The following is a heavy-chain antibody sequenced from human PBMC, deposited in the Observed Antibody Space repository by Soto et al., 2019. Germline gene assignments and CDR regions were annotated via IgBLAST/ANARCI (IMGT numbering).Heavy chain of an antibody. J-gene: IGHJ6*02. CDR3: ARVRGYCSGGSCYAGYYYYGMDV. V-gene: IGHV1-69*02. CDR2: IIPILGIA. Sequence: QVQLVQSGAEVKKPGSSVKVSCKASGGTFSSYTISWVRQAPGQGLEWMGSIIPILGIANYAQKFQGRVTITADKSTSTAYMELSSLRSEDTAVYYCARVRGYCSGGSCYAGYYYYGMDVWGQGTTVTVS. CDR1: GGTFSSYT. D-gene: IGHD2-15*01.